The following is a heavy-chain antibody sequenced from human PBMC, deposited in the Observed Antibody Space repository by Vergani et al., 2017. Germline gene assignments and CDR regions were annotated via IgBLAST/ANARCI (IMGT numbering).Heavy chain of an antibody. CDR2: ISSSSSYI. J-gene: IGHJ4*02. CDR1: GFTFSSYS. V-gene: IGHV3-21*01. D-gene: IGHD1-26*01. Sequence: EVQLVESGGGLVKPGGSLRLSCAASGFTFSSYSMNWVRQAPGKGLEWVSSISSSSSYIYYADSVKGRFTISRDNAKNSLYLQMNSLRAEDTAVYYCARDLRVVGATTDYWGQGTLVTASS. CDR3: ARDLRVVGATTDY.